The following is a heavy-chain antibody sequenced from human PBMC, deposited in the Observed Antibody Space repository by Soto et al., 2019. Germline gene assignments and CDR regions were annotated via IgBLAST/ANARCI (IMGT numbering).Heavy chain of an antibody. D-gene: IGHD6-13*01. CDR1: GFSFGGFG. V-gene: IGHV3-33*01. J-gene: IGHJ3*02. CDR3: GRALAGVNDACDM. CDR2: IWYDGSKK. Sequence: QVQLVESGGGVVQPGKSLRLSCSASGFSFGGFGMHWVRQAPGKGLEWVALIWYDGSKKYYADSVKGRFTISRDNSRKTVYLEMTSLRGEDTAVYYCGRALAGVNDACDMWGQGTNVTLSP.